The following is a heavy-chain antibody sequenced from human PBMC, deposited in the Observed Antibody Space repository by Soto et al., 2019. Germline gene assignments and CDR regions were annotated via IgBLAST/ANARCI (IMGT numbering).Heavy chain of an antibody. V-gene: IGHV3-30*18. Sequence: QVQLVESGGGVVQPGRSLRLSCAASGFTFSSYGMHWVRQAPGKGLEWVAVISYDGSNKYYADSVKGRFTISRDNSKNTLYLQMNSLRAEDTAVYYCAKDSDGYNHYYYYGMDVWGQGTTVTVSS. CDR3: AKDSDGYNHYYYYGMDV. J-gene: IGHJ6*02. CDR2: ISYDGSNK. D-gene: IGHD5-12*01. CDR1: GFTFSSYG.